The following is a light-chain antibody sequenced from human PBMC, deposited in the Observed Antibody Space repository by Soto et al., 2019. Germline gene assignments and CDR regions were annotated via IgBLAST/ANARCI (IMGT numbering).Light chain of an antibody. J-gene: IGKJ5*01. V-gene: IGKV3-20*01. Sequence: EIMMSQSPGALCLSQGERATLSCRASQSVSSSYLAWYQQKPGQAPRLLIYGASSRATGIPDRFSGSGSGADFTLTISRLEPEDFAVYYCQQYNNWPITFGQGTRLAI. CDR3: QQYNNWPIT. CDR1: QSVSSSY. CDR2: GAS.